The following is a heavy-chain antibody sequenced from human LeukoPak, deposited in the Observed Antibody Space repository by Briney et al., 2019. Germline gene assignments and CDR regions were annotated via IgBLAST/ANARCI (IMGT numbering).Heavy chain of an antibody. CDR1: GFTFSDYY. J-gene: IGHJ1*01. V-gene: IGHV3-11*01. CDR3: ARTTPRYCSSTSCHGSEYFQH. CDR2: ISSSGSTI. Sequence: PGGSLRLSCAPSGFTFSDYYMSWIRQAPGKGLEWVSYISSSGSTIYYADSVKGRCTISRDNAKTSLYLQMNSLRAEDTAVYYCARTTPRYCSSTSCHGSEYFQHWGQGTLVTVSS. D-gene: IGHD2-2*01.